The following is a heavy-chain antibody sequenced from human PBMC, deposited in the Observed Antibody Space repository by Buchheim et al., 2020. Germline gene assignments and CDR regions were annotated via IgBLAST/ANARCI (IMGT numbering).Heavy chain of an antibody. J-gene: IGHJ4*02. V-gene: IGHV1-18*04. CDR1: GYSFSSYG. CDR3: ARDKGGGYSFLDF. Sequence: QVQLVQSGGEVEKPGASVKVSCKASGYSFSSYGISWVRQAPGQGLEWMGRISGYNGKTYYAQKVQSRVTMTTDTSTSTAYMELRSLRSDDTAVYYCARDKGGGYSFLDFWGQGTL. D-gene: IGHD5-18*01. CDR2: ISGYNGKT.